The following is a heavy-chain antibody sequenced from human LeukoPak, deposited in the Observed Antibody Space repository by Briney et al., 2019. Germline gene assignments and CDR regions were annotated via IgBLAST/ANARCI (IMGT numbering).Heavy chain of an antibody. J-gene: IGHJ6*02. D-gene: IGHD6-13*01. CDR1: GGTFSSYA. CDR3: AKTLVPVEYYYYYYGMDV. Sequence: ASVKVSCKASGGTFSSYAISWVRQAPGQGLEWMGGIIPIFGTANYAQKFQGRVTITADESTSTAYMELSSLGSEDTAVYYCAKTLVPVEYYYYYYGMDVWGQGTTVTVSS. CDR2: IIPIFGTA. V-gene: IGHV1-69*13.